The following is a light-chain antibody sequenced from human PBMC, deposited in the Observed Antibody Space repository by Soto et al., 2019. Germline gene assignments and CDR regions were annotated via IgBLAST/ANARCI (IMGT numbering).Light chain of an antibody. J-gene: IGKJ5*01. CDR3: QQASSFPPT. CDR1: QDISSW. CDR2: AAS. V-gene: IGKV1-12*01. Sequence: DVQMTQSPSSVSASVVDRFTITFLASQDISSWLAWYQQKPGKAPKIMIYAASSLQGGVPSRFSGSGSGTEFTLTISSLQPEDFATYYCQQASSFPPTFGQGTRLEI.